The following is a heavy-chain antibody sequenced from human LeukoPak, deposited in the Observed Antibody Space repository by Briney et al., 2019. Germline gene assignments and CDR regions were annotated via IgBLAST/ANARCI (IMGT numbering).Heavy chain of an antibody. CDR3: ARIVVRGVIIPYFDY. CDR1: GYSFTSYW. V-gene: IGHV5-51*01. CDR2: IYPGDSDT. J-gene: IGHJ4*02. D-gene: IGHD3-10*01. Sequence: GESLKISCKGSGYSFTSYWIGWVRQMPGKGLEWMGIIYPGDSDTRYSPSFQGQVTISADKSISTAYLQWSSLKASDTAMYYCARIVVRGVIIPYFDYWGQGTLVTVSS.